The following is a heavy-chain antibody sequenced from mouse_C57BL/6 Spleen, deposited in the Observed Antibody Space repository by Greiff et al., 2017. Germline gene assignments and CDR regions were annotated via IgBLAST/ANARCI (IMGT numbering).Heavy chain of an antibody. CDR3: ARYNLSMVTENYFDY. J-gene: IGHJ2*01. Sequence: EVQGVESGGGLVQPGGSLSLSCAASGFTFTDYYMSWVRQPPGKALEWLGFIRNKANGYTTEYSASVKGRFTISRDNSQSILYLQMNALRAEDSATYYCARYNLSMVTENYFDYWGQGTTLTVSS. CDR1: GFTFTDYY. D-gene: IGHD2-2*01. V-gene: IGHV7-3*01. CDR2: IRNKANGYTT.